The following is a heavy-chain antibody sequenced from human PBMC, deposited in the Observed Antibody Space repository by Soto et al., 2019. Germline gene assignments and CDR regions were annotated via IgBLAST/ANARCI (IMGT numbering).Heavy chain of an antibody. V-gene: IGHV3-7*01. CDR1: GFTFSSYW. CDR3: HWYDFWSGYYTGDAFDI. J-gene: IGHJ3*02. CDR2: IKQDGSEK. Sequence: GGSLRLSCAASGFTFSSYWMSWVRQAPGKGLEWVANIKQDGSEKYYVDSVKGRFTISRDNAKNSLYLQMNSLRAEDTAVYYCHWYDFWSGYYTGDAFDIWGQGTMVTVSS. D-gene: IGHD3-3*01.